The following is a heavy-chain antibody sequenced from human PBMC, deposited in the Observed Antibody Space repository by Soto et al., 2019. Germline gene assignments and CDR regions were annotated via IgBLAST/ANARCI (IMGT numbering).Heavy chain of an antibody. V-gene: IGHV3-48*01. CDR2: ISSSSSTI. CDR1: GFTFSSYS. CDR3: AREQSEGYSGYGSGPFFSGRSSRPFHY. Sequence: EVQLVESGGGLVQPGGSLRLSCAASGFTFSSYSMNWVRQAPGKGLEWVSYISSSSSTIYYADSVKGRFTISRDNAKNSLYLQMNSLGAEDTAVYYCAREQSEGYSGYGSGPFFSGRSSRPFHYWGQGTLVTVSS. J-gene: IGHJ4*02. D-gene: IGHD5-12*01.